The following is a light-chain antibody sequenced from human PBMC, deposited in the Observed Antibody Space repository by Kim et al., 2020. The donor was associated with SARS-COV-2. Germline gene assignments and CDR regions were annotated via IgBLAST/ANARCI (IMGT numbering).Light chain of an antibody. CDR2: STS. Sequence: SVGDRVTITCLASQGIGSSLHWYQQRPGKAPQLLISSTSTLQSGVPSRFSGSGSETDFTLTITNLQPEDFATYYCQQSYIIPITFGQGTRLEIK. CDR3: QQSYIIPIT. CDR1: QGIGSS. V-gene: IGKV1-39*01. J-gene: IGKJ5*01.